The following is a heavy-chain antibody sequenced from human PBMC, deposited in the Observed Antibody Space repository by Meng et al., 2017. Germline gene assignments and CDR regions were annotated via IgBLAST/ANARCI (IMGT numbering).Heavy chain of an antibody. CDR1: GFTFDDYA. D-gene: IGHD6-13*01. V-gene: IGHV3-9*01. CDR2: ISWNSGSI. J-gene: IGHJ4*02. CDR3: AKATVRLAAAGRFDY. Sequence: SLMISCAASGFTFDDYAMHWVRQAPGKGLEWVSGISWNSGSIGHADSVKGRFTISRDNAKNSLYLQMDSLRAEDTALYYCAKATVRLAAAGRFDYWGQGTLVTVSS.